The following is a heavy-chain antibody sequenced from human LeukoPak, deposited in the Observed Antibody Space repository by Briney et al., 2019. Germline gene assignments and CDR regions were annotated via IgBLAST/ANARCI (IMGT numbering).Heavy chain of an antibody. D-gene: IGHD3-22*01. CDR2: IIPIFGTA. CDR1: GYTFTSYY. V-gene: IGHV1-69*05. J-gene: IGHJ4*02. CDR3: ARDPVPLHYYDSSGYPEFYFDY. Sequence: PKASVKVSCKASGYTFTSYYMHWVRQAPGQGLEWMGRIIPIFGTANYAQKFQGRVTITTDESTSTAYMELSSLRSEDTAVYYCARDPVPLHYYDSSGYPEFYFDYWGQGTLVTVSS.